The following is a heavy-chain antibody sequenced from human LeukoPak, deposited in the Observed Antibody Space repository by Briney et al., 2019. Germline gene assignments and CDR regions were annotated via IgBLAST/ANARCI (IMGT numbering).Heavy chain of an antibody. CDR1: GFTFSTYA. CDR2: ITGNGGST. Sequence: PGGSLRLSCAVSGFTFSTYAVTWVRQAPGKGLEWVSDITGNGGSTYYADSVKGRFTISRDNSKNMLHLQMNSLRVEDTAVYYCAKFRDNSGPRGGFDHWGQGTLVTVSS. J-gene: IGHJ5*02. D-gene: IGHD3-22*01. CDR3: AKFRDNSGPRGGFDH. V-gene: IGHV3-23*01.